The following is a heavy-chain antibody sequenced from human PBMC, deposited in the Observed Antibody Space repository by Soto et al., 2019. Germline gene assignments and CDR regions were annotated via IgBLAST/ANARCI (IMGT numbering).Heavy chain of an antibody. Sequence: QVQLVQSGAEVKKPGASVKVSCKASGYTFTSYDISWVRQATGQGLEWMGWMNPNSGNTGFAQKFQGRVTMTRNTSLSTAFMELSSLGSEDTAVYFCAGERGHYGIEVWGQGTTVTVSS. CDR1: GYTFTSYD. V-gene: IGHV1-8*01. CDR3: AGERGHYGIEV. CDR2: MNPNSGNT. J-gene: IGHJ6*02. D-gene: IGHD3-10*01.